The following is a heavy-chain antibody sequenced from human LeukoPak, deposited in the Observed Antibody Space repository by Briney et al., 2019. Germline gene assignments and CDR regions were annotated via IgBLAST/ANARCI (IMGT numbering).Heavy chain of an antibody. D-gene: IGHD2-21*01. J-gene: IGHJ4*02. CDR1: GYTFTSYY. CDR2: INPSGGST. Sequence: GASVKVSCKASGYTFTSYYMHWVRQAPGQGLEWMGIINPSGGSTSYAQKFQGRVTMTRDTSTSTVYMELSSLRAGDTAVYYCARIKIVEEVVNPWSWGPKKKTLLTPSAYWGQGTLVTVSS. V-gene: IGHV1-46*01. CDR3: ARIKIVEEVVNPWSWGPKKKTLLTPSAY.